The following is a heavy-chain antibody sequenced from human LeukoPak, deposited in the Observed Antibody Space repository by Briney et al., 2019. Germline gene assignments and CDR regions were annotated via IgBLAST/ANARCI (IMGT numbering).Heavy chain of an antibody. CDR1: GGSVSSHD. CDR3: ARANYYDSSGYYSDY. V-gene: IGHV4-59*02. J-gene: IGHJ4*02. D-gene: IGHD3-22*01. Sequence: PSETLSLTCTVSGGSVSSHDWTWIRQSPEKGLEWMGYILHSGNTNYNPSLKSRVSMSLETSKNQIALSLSAVTAADTAVYYCARANYYDSSGYYSDYWGQGTLVTVSS. CDR2: ILHSGNT.